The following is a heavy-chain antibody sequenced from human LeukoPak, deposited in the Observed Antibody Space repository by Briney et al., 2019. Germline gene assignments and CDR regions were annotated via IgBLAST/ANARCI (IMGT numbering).Heavy chain of an antibody. CDR2: IKQDGSEK. J-gene: IGHJ6*02. D-gene: IGHD3-3*01. V-gene: IGHV3-7*03. CDR1: GFTFSSYW. CDR3: ARDLLYYDFWSGYYLSYYYGMDV. Sequence: GGSLRLSCAASGFTFSSYWMSWVRQAPGKGLEWVANIKQDGSEKYYVDSVKGRFTISRDNAKNSLYLQMNSLRAEDTAVYYCARDLLYYDFWSGYYLSYYYGMDVWGQGTTVTVSS.